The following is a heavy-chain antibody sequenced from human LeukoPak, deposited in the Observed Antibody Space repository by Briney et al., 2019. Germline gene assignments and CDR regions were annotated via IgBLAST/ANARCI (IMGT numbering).Heavy chain of an antibody. CDR3: AREASSGWHIDY. V-gene: IGHV4-59*01. CDR1: GGSISSYY. J-gene: IGHJ4*02. CDR2: IFHSGST. Sequence: SETLSLTCTVSGGSISSYYWNWIRQPPGKGLEWIGYIFHSGSTNYNPTLKSRVTMSVDTSKNQFSLKLSSVTAADTAVYYCAREASSGWHIDYWGQGTLVTVSS. D-gene: IGHD6-19*01.